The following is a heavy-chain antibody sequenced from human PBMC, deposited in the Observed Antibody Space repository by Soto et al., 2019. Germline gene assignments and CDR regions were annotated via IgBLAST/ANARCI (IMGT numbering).Heavy chain of an antibody. CDR2: MNPNTGNR. CDR1: GYTFTSYD. V-gene: IGHV1-8*01. CDR3: ARGDYGDYPFDGMDV. Sequence: QVQLVQSGAEVKKPGASVKVSCKASGYTFTSYDINWVRQATGQGLEWMGWMNPNTGNRGYAQKLQGRVTMTTDTSTSTAYMELRSLRSDDTAVYYCARGDYGDYPFDGMDVWGQGTTVTVSS. J-gene: IGHJ6*02. D-gene: IGHD4-17*01.